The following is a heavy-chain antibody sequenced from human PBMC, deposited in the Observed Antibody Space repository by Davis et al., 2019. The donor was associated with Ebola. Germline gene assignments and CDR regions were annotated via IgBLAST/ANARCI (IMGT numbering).Heavy chain of an antibody. D-gene: IGHD3-16*01. CDR2: IYYSGST. CDR1: GGSISSYY. CDR3: ARVTGDFYYYGMDV. J-gene: IGHJ6*02. V-gene: IGHV4-59*01. Sequence: GSLRLSCTVSGGSISSYYWSWIRQPPGKGLEWIGYIYYSGSTNYNPSLKSRVTISVDMSKNQFSLKLSSVTAADTAVYYCARVTGDFYYYGMDVWGQGTTVTVSS.